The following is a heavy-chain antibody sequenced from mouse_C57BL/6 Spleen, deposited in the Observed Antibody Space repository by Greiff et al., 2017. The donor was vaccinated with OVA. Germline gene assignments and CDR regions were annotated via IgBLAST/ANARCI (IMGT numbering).Heavy chain of an antibody. Sequence: VKVVESGPGLVQPSQSLSITCTVSGFSLTSYGVHWVRQSPGKGLEWLGVIWRGGSTDYNAAFMSRLSITKDNSKSQVFFKMNSLQADDTAIYYCAKWSGNYAMDYWGQGTSVTVSS. J-gene: IGHJ4*01. CDR1: GFSLTSYG. V-gene: IGHV2-5*01. D-gene: IGHD1-3*01. CDR2: IWRGGST. CDR3: AKWSGNYAMDY.